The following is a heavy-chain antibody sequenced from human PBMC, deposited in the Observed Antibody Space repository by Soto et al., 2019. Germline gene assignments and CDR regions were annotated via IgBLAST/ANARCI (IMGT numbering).Heavy chain of an antibody. CDR1: GDSCTSYW. CDR3: ARLRFGDPYHYGMDV. J-gene: IGHJ6*02. V-gene: IGHV5-51*01. D-gene: IGHD3-10*01. CDR2: IYPGDSDT. Sequence: GESRKIASKGAGDSCTSYWIGWVRKMPRKGLEWMGIIYPGDSDTRYSPSFQGQVTISADKSISTAYLQWSSLKASDTAMYYCARLRFGDPYHYGMDVWGEGTTVTVSS.